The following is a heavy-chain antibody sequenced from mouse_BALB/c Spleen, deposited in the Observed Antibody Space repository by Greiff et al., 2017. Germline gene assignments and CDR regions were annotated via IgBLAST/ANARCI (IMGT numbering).Heavy chain of an antibody. J-gene: IGHJ4*01. D-gene: IGHD2-3*01. CDR3: ARGDDGYSFYYAMDY. V-gene: IGHV1-54*01. Sequence: VQLQQSGAELVRPGTSVKVSCMASGYAFTNYLIEWVKQRPGQGLEWIGVINPGSGGTNYNEKFKGKATLTADKSSSTAYMQLSSLTSDDSAVYFCARGDDGYSFYYAMDYWGQGTSVTVSS. CDR1: GYAFTNYL. CDR2: INPGSGGT.